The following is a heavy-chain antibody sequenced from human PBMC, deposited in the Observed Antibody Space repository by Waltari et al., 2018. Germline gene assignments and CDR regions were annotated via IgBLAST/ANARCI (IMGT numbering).Heavy chain of an antibody. Sequence: EVQLVESGGGLVQPGGSLRLSCAASGFTFSSYAMSWVRQAPGQGLEWVSAISGSGGSTYYADSVKGRFTISRDNSKNTLYLQMNSLRAEDTAVYYCAKAPGDNWNYERFLDYWGQGTLVTVSS. CDR1: GFTFSSYA. V-gene: IGHV3-23*04. J-gene: IGHJ4*02. D-gene: IGHD1-7*01. CDR2: ISGSGGST. CDR3: AKAPGDNWNYERFLDY.